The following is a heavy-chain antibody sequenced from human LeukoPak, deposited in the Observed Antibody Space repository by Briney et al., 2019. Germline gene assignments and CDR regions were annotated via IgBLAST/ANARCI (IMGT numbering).Heavy chain of an antibody. CDR2: ISWNSGSI. V-gene: IGHV3-9*01. J-gene: IGHJ4*02. CDR1: GFTFDDYA. D-gene: IGHD3-10*01. Sequence: PGRSLRLSCAASGFTFDDYAMHWVRQAPGKGLEWVSGISWNSGSIGYADSVKGRFTISRDNAKNSLYLQMNSLRAEDTALYYCANLGSGSYDYWGQGTLVTVSS. CDR3: ANLGSGSYDY.